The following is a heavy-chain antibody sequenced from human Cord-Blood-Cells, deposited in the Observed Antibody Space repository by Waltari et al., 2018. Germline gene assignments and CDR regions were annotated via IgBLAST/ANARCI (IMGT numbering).Heavy chain of an antibody. D-gene: IGHD1-20*01. CDR3: AKDRHNLPFDY. CDR1: GFTFSSTA. J-gene: IGHJ4*02. Sequence: EVQLLASGGGLVQPGGSLSLSCAASGFTFSSTAMSWVRQAPGKGLEWVSAISGSGGSTYYADSVKGRFTISRDKSKNTLYRQMNSLRAEDTAVYYCAKDRHNLPFDYWGQGTLVTVSS. CDR2: ISGSGGST. V-gene: IGHV3-23*01.